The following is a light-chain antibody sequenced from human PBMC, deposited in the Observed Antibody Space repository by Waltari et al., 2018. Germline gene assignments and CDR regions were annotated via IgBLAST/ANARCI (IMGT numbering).Light chain of an antibody. CDR3: QQADSLPLT. V-gene: IGKV1-12*01. CDR2: PAS. J-gene: IGKJ4*01. CDR1: QGISSW. Sequence: CRGTQGISSWLDGDQQKPGKAPKLLIYPASNLQDGVPSRFSGSGSGADFSLTINSLQAEDSATYFCQQADSLPLTFGGGTKVEIK.